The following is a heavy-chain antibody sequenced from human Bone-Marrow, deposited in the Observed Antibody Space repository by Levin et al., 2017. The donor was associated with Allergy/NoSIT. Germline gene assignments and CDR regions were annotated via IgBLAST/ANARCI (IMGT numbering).Heavy chain of an antibody. D-gene: IGHD6-19*01. V-gene: IGHV3-30-3*01. Sequence: GESLKISCAASGFTFSSYAMHWVRQAPGKGLEWVAVISYDGSNKYYADSVKGRFTISRDNSKNTLYLQMNSLRAEDTAVYYGASGDSSGWYWYWGQGTLVTVSS. CDR2: ISYDGSNK. J-gene: IGHJ4*02. CDR3: ASGDSSGWYWY. CDR1: GFTFSSYA.